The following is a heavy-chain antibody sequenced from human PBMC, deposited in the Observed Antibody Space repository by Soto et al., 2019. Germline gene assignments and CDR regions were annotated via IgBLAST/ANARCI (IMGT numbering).Heavy chain of an antibody. Sequence: SVKVSCKASGYTFTGYYMHWVRQAPGQGLEWMGWINPNSGGTNYAQKFQGRVTMTRDTSISTAYMELSRLRSDDTAVYYCARDRDDSSGYYYVGSDGMDVWGQGTTVTVSS. CDR1: GYTFTGYY. CDR3: ARDRDDSSGYYYVGSDGMDV. J-gene: IGHJ6*02. V-gene: IGHV1-2*02. D-gene: IGHD3-22*01. CDR2: INPNSGGT.